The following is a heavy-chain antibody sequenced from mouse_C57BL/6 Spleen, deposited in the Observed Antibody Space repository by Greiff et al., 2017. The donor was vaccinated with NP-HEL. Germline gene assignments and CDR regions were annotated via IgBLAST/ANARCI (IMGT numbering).Heavy chain of an antibody. D-gene: IGHD2-5*01. V-gene: IGHV1-18*01. Sequence: EVQLQQSGPELVKPGASVKIPCKASGYTFTDYNMDWVKQSHGKSLEWIGDINPNNGGTIYNQKFKGKATLTVDKSSSTAYMELRSLTSEDTAVYYCAIAYYSNYDYAMDYWGQGTSVTVSS. CDR1: GYTFTDYN. J-gene: IGHJ4*01. CDR2: INPNNGGT. CDR3: AIAYYSNYDYAMDY.